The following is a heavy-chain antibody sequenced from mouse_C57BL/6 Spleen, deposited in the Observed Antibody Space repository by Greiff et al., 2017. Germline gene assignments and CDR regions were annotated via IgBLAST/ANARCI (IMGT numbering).Heavy chain of an antibody. CDR1: GYSITSGYD. D-gene: IGHD2-1*01. V-gene: IGHV3-1*01. CDR2: ISYSGST. CDR3: ARGRNGDYWYFDV. Sequence: EVKVEESGPGMVKPSQSLSLTCTVTGYSITSGYDWHWIRHFPGNKLEWIGYISYSGSTNYNPSIKSRISITHDTSKNHFFLKLKSVTTEDTATYYCARGRNGDYWYFDVWGTGTTVTVSA. J-gene: IGHJ1*03.